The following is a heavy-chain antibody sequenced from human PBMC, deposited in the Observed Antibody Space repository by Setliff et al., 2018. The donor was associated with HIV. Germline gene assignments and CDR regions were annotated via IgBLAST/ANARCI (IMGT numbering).Heavy chain of an antibody. V-gene: IGHV1-8*02. J-gene: IGHJ3*02. D-gene: IGHD3-22*01. CDR3: ARGGGGYYYVGAVDI. CDR2: MNPNSGNT. Sequence: ASVKVSCKVSGDTFNNYGLNWVRQATGQGLEWMGWMNPNSGNTGYAQKFQGRVTMTGNTSISTAYMELSSLRSEDTAVYYCARGGGGYYYVGAVDIWGQGTVVTVSS. CDR1: GDTFNNYG.